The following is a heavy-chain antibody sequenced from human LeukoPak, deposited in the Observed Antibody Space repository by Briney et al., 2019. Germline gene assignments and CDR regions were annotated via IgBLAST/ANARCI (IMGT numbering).Heavy chain of an antibody. J-gene: IGHJ4*02. CDR2: IYYSGST. D-gene: IGHD3-10*01. CDR1: GGSISSSSYY. V-gene: IGHV4-39*01. CDR3: ARQTHMVRGVKGIPTPDY. Sequence: SETLSLTCTVSGGSISSSSYYWGRIRQPPGKGLEWIGSIYYSGSTYYNPSLKSRVTISVDTSKNQFSLKLSSVTAADTAVYYCARQTHMVRGVKGIPTPDYWGQGTLVTVSS.